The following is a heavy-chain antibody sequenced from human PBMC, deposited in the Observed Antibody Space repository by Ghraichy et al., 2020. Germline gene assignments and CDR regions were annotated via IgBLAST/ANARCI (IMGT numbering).Heavy chain of an antibody. CDR3: ARGPGIAAPVDY. D-gene: IGHD6-13*01. V-gene: IGHV4-31*03. Sequence: SQTLSLTCTVSGGSISSGGYYWSWIRQHPGKGLEWIGYIYYSGSTYYNPSLKSRVTISVDTSKNQFSLKLSSVTAADTAVYYCARGPGIAAPVDYWGQGTLVTVSS. CDR1: GGSISSGGYY. CDR2: IYYSGST. J-gene: IGHJ4*02.